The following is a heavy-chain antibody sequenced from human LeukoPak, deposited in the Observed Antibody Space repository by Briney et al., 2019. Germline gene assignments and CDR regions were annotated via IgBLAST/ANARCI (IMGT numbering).Heavy chain of an antibody. V-gene: IGHV3-21*06. CDR2: ISTTSSYI. Sequence: GGSLRLSCAASGFTFNTYTMNWVRQAPGKGLEWVSSISTTSSYINYADSVKGRFTISRDSAKNSLYLQMNSLRAEDTAVYYCARGAIYDSSGYRFFDYWGQGTLATVSS. D-gene: IGHD3-22*01. J-gene: IGHJ4*02. CDR3: ARGAIYDSSGYRFFDY. CDR1: GFTFNTYT.